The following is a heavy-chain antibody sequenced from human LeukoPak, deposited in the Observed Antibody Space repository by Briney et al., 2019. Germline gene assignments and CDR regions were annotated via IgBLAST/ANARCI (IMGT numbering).Heavy chain of an antibody. CDR3: ARAQYGSGSIDWFDP. J-gene: IGHJ5*02. CDR1: GYTFTSYY. D-gene: IGHD3-10*01. Sequence: ASVKVSCKASGYTFTSYYMHWVRQAPGQGLEWMGIINPSGGSTSYAQKFQGRVTMTRDTSTSTVYMELSSLRSEDTAVYYCARAQYGSGSIDWFDPWGQGTLVTVSS. CDR2: INPSGGST. V-gene: IGHV1-46*01.